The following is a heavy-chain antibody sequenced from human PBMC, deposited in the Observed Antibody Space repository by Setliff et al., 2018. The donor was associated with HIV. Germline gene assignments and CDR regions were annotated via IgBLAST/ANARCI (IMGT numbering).Heavy chain of an antibody. CDR3: ARVPRWYYYDSSGYPDY. J-gene: IGHJ4*02. CDR1: GDTFSSYA. D-gene: IGHD3-22*01. V-gene: IGHV1-69*13. Sequence: SVKVSCKASGDTFSSYALSWVRQAPGQGLEWMGGIIPIFATANYAQKFKGRVTITADESTSTAYMELSSLRSEDTAVYYCARVPRWYYYDSSGYPDYWGQGTLVTVSS. CDR2: IIPIFATA.